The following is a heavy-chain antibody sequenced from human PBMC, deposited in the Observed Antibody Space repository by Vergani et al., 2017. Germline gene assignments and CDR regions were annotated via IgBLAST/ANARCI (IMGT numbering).Heavy chain of an antibody. J-gene: IGHJ4*02. CDR2: IYSGGST. V-gene: IGHV3-66*01. CDR3: AVVFHYSSGWYFDY. Sequence: EVQLVESGGGLVQPGGSLRLSCAASGFTVSSNYMSWVRQAPGKGLEWVSVIYSGGSTYYADSVKGRFTISRDNSKNTLYLQMNSLRAVDTAVYYCAVVFHYSSGWYFDYWGQGTLVTVSS. D-gene: IGHD6-19*01. CDR1: GFTVSSNY.